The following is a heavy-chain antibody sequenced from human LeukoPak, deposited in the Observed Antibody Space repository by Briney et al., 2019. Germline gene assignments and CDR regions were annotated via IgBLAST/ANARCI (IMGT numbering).Heavy chain of an antibody. CDR1: GGSISSSSYY. J-gene: IGHJ6*03. CDR3: ARDLKEQLVRPSYYYYYYMDV. D-gene: IGHD6-6*01. V-gene: IGHV4-39*07. CDR2: IYYSGST. Sequence: PSETLSLTCTVSGGSISSSSYYWSWIRQPPGKGLEWIGSIYYSGSTYYNPSLKSRVTISVDTSKNQFSLKLSSVTAADTAVYYCARDLKEQLVRPSYYYYYYMDVWGKGTTVTVSS.